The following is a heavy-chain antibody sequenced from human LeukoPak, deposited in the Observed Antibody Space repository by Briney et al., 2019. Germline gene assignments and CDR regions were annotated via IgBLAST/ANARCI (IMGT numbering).Heavy chain of an antibody. J-gene: IGHJ3*02. CDR3: AKSSRITMTNDAFDI. V-gene: IGHV3-9*03. D-gene: IGHD3-22*01. CDR1: GFTFDDYA. CDR2: ISWNSGSI. Sequence: GGSLRLSCAASGFTFDDYAMHWVRQAPGKGLEWVSGISWNSGSIYYADSVKGRFTISGDNAKNSLYLQMNSLRAADMALYYCAKSSRITMTNDAFDIWGQGTMVTVSS.